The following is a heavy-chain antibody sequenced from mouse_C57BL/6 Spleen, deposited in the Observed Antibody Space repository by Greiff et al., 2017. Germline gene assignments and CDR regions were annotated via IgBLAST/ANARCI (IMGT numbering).Heavy chain of an antibody. CDR3: ARLLITTVAYFDC. V-gene: IGHV1-82*01. J-gene: IGHJ2*01. D-gene: IGHD1-1*01. CDR1: GYAFSSSW. Sequence: VQLQQSGPELVKPGASVKISCKASGYAFSSSWMNWVKQRPGQGLEWIGRIYPGDGDTNYNGKFKGKATLTADKSSSTAYMQLSSLTSEDSAVYFCARLLITTVAYFDCCGQGTTLTVSS. CDR2: IYPGDGDT.